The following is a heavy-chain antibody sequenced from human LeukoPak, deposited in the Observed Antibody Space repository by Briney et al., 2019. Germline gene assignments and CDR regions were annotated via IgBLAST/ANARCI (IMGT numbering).Heavy chain of an antibody. CDR3: ANTIAAAVDY. CDR1: GFTFSSYG. V-gene: IGHV3-30*18. CDR2: ISYDGSNK. Sequence: PGGSLRLSCAASGFTFSSYGMHWVRQAPGKGLEWVAVISYDGSNKYYADSVKGRFTISRDNSKNTLYLQMNSLRAEDTAVYYCANTIAAAVDYWGQGTLVTVSS. J-gene: IGHJ4*02. D-gene: IGHD6-13*01.